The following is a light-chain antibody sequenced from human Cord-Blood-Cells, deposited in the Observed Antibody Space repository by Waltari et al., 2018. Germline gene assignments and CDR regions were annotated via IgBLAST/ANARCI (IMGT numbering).Light chain of an antibody. CDR3: NSRDSSGNHYV. CDR1: SLRSYY. Sequence: SSELTQDPAVSVALGQTVRITCQGESLRSYYASWYQQKPGQAPLLVIYGKNNRPSGIPDRFSGSSSGNTASLTITGAQAEDEADYYCNSRDSSGNHYVFGTGTKVTVL. J-gene: IGLJ1*01. CDR2: GKN. V-gene: IGLV3-19*01.